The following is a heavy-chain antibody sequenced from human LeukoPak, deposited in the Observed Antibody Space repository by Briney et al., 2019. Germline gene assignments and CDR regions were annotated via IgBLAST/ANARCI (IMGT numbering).Heavy chain of an antibody. D-gene: IGHD4-17*01. Sequence: GGSLRLSCAASGFTFSSYAKSWVRQAPGKGLEWVSAISGSGGSTYYADSVKGRFTISRDNSKNTLYLQMNSLRAEDTAVYYCAAQTTTVHYGRDFDNWGQGTLVTVSS. V-gene: IGHV3-23*01. CDR2: ISGSGGST. CDR3: AAQTTTVHYGRDFDN. J-gene: IGHJ4*02. CDR1: GFTFSSYA.